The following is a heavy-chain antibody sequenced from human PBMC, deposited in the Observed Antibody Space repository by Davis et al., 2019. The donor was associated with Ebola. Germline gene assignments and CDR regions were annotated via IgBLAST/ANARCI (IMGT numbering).Heavy chain of an antibody. V-gene: IGHV3-7*01. Sequence: GESLKISCAASGFTFSSYWMSWVRQAPGKGLEWVANIKQDGSEKYYVDSVKGRFTISRDNAKNSLYLQMNSLRAEDTAVYYCARLSYYYGSGDYWGQGTLVTVSS. CDR3: ARLSYYYGSGDY. CDR2: IKQDGSEK. CDR1: GFTFSSYW. D-gene: IGHD3-10*01. J-gene: IGHJ4*02.